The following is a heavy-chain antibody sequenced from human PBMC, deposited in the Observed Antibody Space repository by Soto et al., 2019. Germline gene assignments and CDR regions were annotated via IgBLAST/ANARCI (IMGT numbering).Heavy chain of an antibody. Sequence: GESLKISCKGSGYSFTSYGISWVRQAPGQGLEWMGWISAYNGNTNYAQKLQGRVTMTTDTSTSTAYMELRSLRSDDTAVYYCARVQGYCSSTSCYTGLYYYYYYGMDVWGQGTTVTVSS. J-gene: IGHJ6*02. CDR1: GYSFTSYG. CDR2: ISAYNGNT. D-gene: IGHD2-2*02. V-gene: IGHV1-18*04. CDR3: ARVQGYCSSTSCYTGLYYYYYYGMDV.